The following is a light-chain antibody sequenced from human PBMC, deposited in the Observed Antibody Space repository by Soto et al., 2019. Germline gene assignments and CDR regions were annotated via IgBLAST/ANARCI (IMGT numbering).Light chain of an antibody. CDR1: QSVSASQ. J-gene: IGKJ1*01. V-gene: IGKV3-20*01. CDR2: GIS. CDR3: QQYTQSLWT. Sequence: PGDKATLAFRPSQSVSASQLAWYQQKPGQAPRLLIYGISKRAAGIPDRFTGSGSGTDFTLTIDGLEPEDFAVYYCQQYTQSLWTFGQGTKVDVK.